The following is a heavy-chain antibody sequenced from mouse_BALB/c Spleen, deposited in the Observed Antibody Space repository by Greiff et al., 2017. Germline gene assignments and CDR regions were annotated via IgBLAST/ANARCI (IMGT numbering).Heavy chain of an antibody. J-gene: IGHJ4*01. CDR2: ISNGGGST. Sequence: EVQLVESGGGLVQPGGSLKLSCAASGFTFSSYTMSWVRQTPEKRLEWVAYISNGGGSTYYPDTVKGRFTISRDNAKNTLYLQMSSLKSEDTAMYYRARRSDCYYAMDYRGQGTSGTGS. CDR1: GFTFSSYT. D-gene: IGHD2-4*01. CDR3: ARRSDCYYAMDY. V-gene: IGHV5-12-2*01.